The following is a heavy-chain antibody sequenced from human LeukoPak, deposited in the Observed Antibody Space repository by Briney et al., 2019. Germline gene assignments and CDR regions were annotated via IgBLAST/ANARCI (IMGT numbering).Heavy chain of an antibody. D-gene: IGHD3-22*01. V-gene: IGHV2-70*11. CDR3: ARGGDSSGYYYYFDY. J-gene: IGHJ4*02. CDR1: GFSLSTSGMC. CDR2: IDWDDDK. Sequence: SGPTLVHPTPALTLTFTFSGFSLSTSGMCVSWIRQPPGKALEWLARIDWDDDKYYSTSLKTRLTISKDTSKNQVVLTMTNMDPVDTATYYCARGGDSSGYYYYFDYWGQGTLVTVSS.